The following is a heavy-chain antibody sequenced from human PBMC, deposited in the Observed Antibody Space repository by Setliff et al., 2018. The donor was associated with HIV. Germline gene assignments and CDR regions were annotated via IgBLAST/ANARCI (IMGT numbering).Heavy chain of an antibody. CDR3: ARGYPHYCSGGICVPRFYYFDY. V-gene: IGHV3-48*04. Sequence: PGGSLRLSCVASKITFKTYSMNWVRQAPGKGLEWVSYISGSDGTVFYADSVRGRFIISRDDAENSLYLQMNSLRAEDTAVYYCARGYPHYCSGGICVPRFYYFDYWGQGTLVTVSS. D-gene: IGHD2-15*01. CDR2: ISGSDGTV. CDR1: KITFKTYS. J-gene: IGHJ4*02.